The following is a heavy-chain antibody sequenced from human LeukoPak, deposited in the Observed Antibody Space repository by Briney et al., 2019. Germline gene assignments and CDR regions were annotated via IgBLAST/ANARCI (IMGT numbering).Heavy chain of an antibody. D-gene: IGHD3-3*01. CDR1: GFTFSSYA. Sequence: GGSLRLSCAASGFTFSSYAMNWVRQAPGKGLEWVSGISGSGGSTHYVDSVKGRFTISRDNSKNTLYLQMNSLRAEDTAVYYCARARKYYDFWSGYYWAYWGQGTLVTVSS. J-gene: IGHJ4*02. CDR3: ARARKYYDFWSGYYWAY. V-gene: IGHV3-23*01. CDR2: ISGSGGST.